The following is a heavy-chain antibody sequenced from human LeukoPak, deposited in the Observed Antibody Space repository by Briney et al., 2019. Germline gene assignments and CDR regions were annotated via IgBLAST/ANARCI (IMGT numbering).Heavy chain of an antibody. CDR2: IHQDGSEI. D-gene: IGHD6-13*01. CDR3: TRVGSSWDLLDY. CDR1: GFTFSAYW. V-gene: IGHV3-7*01. Sequence: GGSLRLSCEVSGFTFSAYWMSWVRRPPGKGLEFVANIHQDGSEIHYVDSVRGRFTISRDNAKSLLYLQMNRLRAEDEAIYYCTRVGSSWDLLDYWGRGTLVTVSS. J-gene: IGHJ4*02.